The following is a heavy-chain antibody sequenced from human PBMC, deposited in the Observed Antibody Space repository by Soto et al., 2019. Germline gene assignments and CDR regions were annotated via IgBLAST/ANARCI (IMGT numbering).Heavy chain of an antibody. D-gene: IGHD6-6*01. CDR3: ARDQSSSSEDERGFDP. CDR2: IYYSGST. J-gene: IGHJ5*02. CDR1: GGSISSGGYY. Sequence: SETLSLTCTVSGGSISSGGYYWSWIRQHPGKGLEWIGYIYYSGSTYYNPSLKSRVTISVDTSKNQFSLKLSSVTAADTAVYYCARDQSSSSEDERGFDPWGQGTLVTVSS. V-gene: IGHV4-31*03.